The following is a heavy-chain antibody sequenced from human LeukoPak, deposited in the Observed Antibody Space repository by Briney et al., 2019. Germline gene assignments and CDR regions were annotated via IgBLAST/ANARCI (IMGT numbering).Heavy chain of an antibody. J-gene: IGHJ4*02. V-gene: IGHV4-34*01. CDR2: INHSGST. Sequence: SGTLSLTCAVYGGSFSGYYWSWIRRPPGKGLEWIGEINHSGSTNYNPSLKSRVTISVDTSKNQFSLKLSSVTAADTAVYYCAGVVAATVDYWGQGTLVTVSS. CDR1: GGSFSGYY. D-gene: IGHD2-15*01. CDR3: AGVVAATVDY.